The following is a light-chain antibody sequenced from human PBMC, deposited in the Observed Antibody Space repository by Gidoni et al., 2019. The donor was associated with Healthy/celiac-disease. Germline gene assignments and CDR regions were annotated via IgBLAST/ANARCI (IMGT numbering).Light chain of an antibody. J-gene: IGLJ2*01. CDR1: SSDVGGYNY. CDR2: EVS. CDR3: SSYTSSSTLL. Sequence: QSALTQPASVSGSPGQSITISCTVTSSDVGGYNYVSWYQQHPGKAPKLMIYEVSNRPSGVSNRFSGSKSGNTASLTISGLQAEDEADYYCSSYTSSSTLLFGGGTKRTVL. V-gene: IGLV2-14*01.